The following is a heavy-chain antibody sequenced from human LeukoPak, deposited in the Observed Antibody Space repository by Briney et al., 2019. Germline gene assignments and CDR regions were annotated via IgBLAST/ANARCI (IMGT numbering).Heavy chain of an antibody. J-gene: IGHJ6*02. Sequence: GASVKVSCKASGYTFTSYGISWVRQAPGQGLEWMGWISAYNGNTNYAQKLQGRVTMTTDTSTSTAYMELRSLRSDDTAVYYCARTGTVTLYCYYGMDVWGQGTTVTVSS. D-gene: IGHD4-11*01. CDR3: ARTGTVTLYCYYGMDV. V-gene: IGHV1-18*01. CDR2: ISAYNGNT. CDR1: GYTFTSYG.